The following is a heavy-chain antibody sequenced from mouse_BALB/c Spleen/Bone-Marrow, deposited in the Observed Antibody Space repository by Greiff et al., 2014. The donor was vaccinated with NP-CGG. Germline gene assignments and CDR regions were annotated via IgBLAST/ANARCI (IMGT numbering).Heavy chain of an antibody. CDR3: AREARTGAWFAY. CDR2: IVPSSGYT. Sequence: QVQLQQSGAELARPGASVKMSCTASGYTFTTYTIQWVKRRPGQGLEWIGYIVPSSGYTDYNQKFKDKTSLTADKSSNTAYIQLSSLTSADSAVYYCAREARTGAWFAYWGQGTLVTVSA. J-gene: IGHJ3*01. CDR1: GYTFTTYT. V-gene: IGHV1-4*02. D-gene: IGHD4-1*01.